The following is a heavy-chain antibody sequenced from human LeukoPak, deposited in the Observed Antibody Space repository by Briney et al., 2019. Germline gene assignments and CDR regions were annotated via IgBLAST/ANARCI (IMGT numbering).Heavy chain of an antibody. CDR3: ARVHLPYDFWSGYYPAFDY. CDR1: GCTFSSYW. CDR2: IKQDGSEK. V-gene: IGHV3-7*03. J-gene: IGHJ4*02. Sequence: PGGSLRLSCAASGCTFSSYWMSWVRQAPGKGLEWVANIKQDGSEKYYVDSVKGRFTISRDNAKNSLYLQMNSLRAEDTAVYYCARVHLPYDFWSGYYPAFDYWGQGTLVTVSS. D-gene: IGHD3-3*01.